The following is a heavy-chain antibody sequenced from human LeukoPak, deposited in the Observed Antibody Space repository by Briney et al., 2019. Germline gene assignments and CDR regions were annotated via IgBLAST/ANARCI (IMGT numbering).Heavy chain of an antibody. V-gene: IGHV3-53*01. D-gene: IGHD1-26*01. CDR1: GFSVRTNY. J-gene: IGHJ4*02. CDR2: IYSGGTI. CDR3: AKDLVGANDY. Sequence: GGSLRLSCAASGFSVRTNYMSWVRQAPGKGLEWVSVIYSGGTIRYADSVKGRFTISRDNSRDTLHLQMNSLRVDDTAVYYCAKDLVGANDYWGQGTLVTVSS.